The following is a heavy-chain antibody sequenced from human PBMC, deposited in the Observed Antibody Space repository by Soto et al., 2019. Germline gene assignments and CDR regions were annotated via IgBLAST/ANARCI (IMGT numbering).Heavy chain of an antibody. D-gene: IGHD3-22*01. CDR1: GGSISRGDYY. CDR2: IYYSGST. J-gene: IGHJ5*02. Sequence: SETLSLTXTVSGGSISRGDYYWSWIRQPPGKGLEWIGYIYYSGSTYYNPSLKSRVTISVDTSKNQFSLKLSSVTAADTAVYYCASGLRSYYDSSGHGWWFDPWGQGTLVTVS. V-gene: IGHV4-30-4*01. CDR3: ASGLRSYYDSSGHGWWFDP.